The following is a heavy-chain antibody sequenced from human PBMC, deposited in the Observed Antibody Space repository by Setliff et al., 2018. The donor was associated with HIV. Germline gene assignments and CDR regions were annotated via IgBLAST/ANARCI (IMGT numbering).Heavy chain of an antibody. CDR2: LHTGDGRT. D-gene: IGHD3-10*01. CDR1: GYTLTTYS. Sequence: ASVKVSCKVSGYTLTTYSMHWVRQAPGQRLEWMGWLHTGDGRTSYSVKLQGRVTFTRDTSASTAYMELSSLGSEDTAVYYCASGKGVRGVIITGGLDVWGKGTTVTVSS. J-gene: IGHJ6*04. CDR3: ASGKGVRGVIITGGLDV. V-gene: IGHV1-3*04.